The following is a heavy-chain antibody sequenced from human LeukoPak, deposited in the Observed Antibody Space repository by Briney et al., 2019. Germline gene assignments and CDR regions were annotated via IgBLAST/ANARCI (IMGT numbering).Heavy chain of an antibody. V-gene: IGHV3-30*18. D-gene: IGHD3-22*01. J-gene: IGHJ3*02. CDR2: ISYDGSNK. CDR1: GFTFSSYG. Sequence: PGGSLRLSCAASGFTFSSYGMRWVRQAPGKGLEWVAVISYDGSNKYYADSVKGRFTISRDNSKNTLYLQMNSLRAEDTAVYYCAKAQFTDSGYYHAHAFDIWGQGTMVTVSS. CDR3: AKAQFTDSGYYHAHAFDI.